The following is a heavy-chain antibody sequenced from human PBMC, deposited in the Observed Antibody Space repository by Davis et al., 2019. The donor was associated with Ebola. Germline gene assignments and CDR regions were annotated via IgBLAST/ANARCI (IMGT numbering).Heavy chain of an antibody. V-gene: IGHV3-72*01. CDR2: TRNKANSYTT. Sequence: PGGSLRLSCAASGFTFSDHYMDWVRQAPGKGLEWVGRTRNKANSYTTEYAASVKGRFTISRDDSKNSLYLQMNSLKTEDTAVYYCATYPGRHWGQGTLVTVSS. CDR3: ATYPGRH. D-gene: IGHD1-14*01. J-gene: IGHJ4*02. CDR1: GFTFSDHY.